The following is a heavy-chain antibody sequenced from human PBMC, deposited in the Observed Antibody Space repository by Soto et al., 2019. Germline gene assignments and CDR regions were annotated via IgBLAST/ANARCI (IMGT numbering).Heavy chain of an antibody. Sequence: GGSLRLSCAASGFTFSSYAMSWVRQAPGKGLEWVSAISGSGGSTYYADSVKGRFTISRDNSKNTLYLQMNSLRAEDTAVYYCAKDARGYSGYDLAIYFDYWGQGTLVTVSS. J-gene: IGHJ4*02. CDR2: ISGSGGST. D-gene: IGHD5-12*01. CDR1: GFTFSSYA. V-gene: IGHV3-23*01. CDR3: AKDARGYSGYDLAIYFDY.